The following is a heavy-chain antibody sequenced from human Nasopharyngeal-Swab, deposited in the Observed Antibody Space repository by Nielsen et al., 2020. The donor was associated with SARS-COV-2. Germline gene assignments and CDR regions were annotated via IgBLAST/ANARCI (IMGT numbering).Heavy chain of an antibody. CDR1: GGSFSGYY. V-gene: IGHV4-34*01. Sequence: GSLRLSCAVYGGSFSGYYWSWIRQPPGKGLEWIGEINHSGSTNYNPSLKSRVTISVDTSKNQFSLKLGSVTAADTAVYYCARERAFDIWGQGTMVTVSS. CDR3: ARERAFDI. CDR2: INHSGST. J-gene: IGHJ3*02.